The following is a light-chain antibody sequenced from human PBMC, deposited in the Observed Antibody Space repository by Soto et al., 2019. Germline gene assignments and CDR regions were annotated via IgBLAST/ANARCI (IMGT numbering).Light chain of an antibody. Sequence: TMSHSLXQSLTMSCRSQSVSSSYLAWYQQKPGQAPRLLIYRASSINSGIPDRFSGSGSGTEFTLTISRLQPDDFAVYYCQHYSSSSVAFGRGTKVDI. CDR1: QSVSSSY. J-gene: IGKJ4*01. CDR3: QHYSSSSVA. V-gene: IGKV3-20*01. CDR2: RAS.